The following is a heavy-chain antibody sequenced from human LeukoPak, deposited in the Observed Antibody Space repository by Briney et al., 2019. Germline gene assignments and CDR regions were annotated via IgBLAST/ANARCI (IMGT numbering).Heavy chain of an antibody. Sequence: TSETLSLTCTVCGGSISSYYWSWLRQPPGRGLEWIGYTYNRGSTNYNPSLKSRVTILVDTSKTQFSLKLRSVTAADTAVYYCARDRPGIAVAGDAFDIWGQGTLVTVSS. CDR2: TYNRGST. CDR1: GGSISSYY. CDR3: ARDRPGIAVAGDAFDI. J-gene: IGHJ3*02. D-gene: IGHD6-19*01. V-gene: IGHV4-59*01.